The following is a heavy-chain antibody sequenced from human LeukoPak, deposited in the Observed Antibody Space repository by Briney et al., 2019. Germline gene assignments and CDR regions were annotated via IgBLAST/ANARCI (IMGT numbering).Heavy chain of an antibody. CDR1: GFSVSNYA. Sequence: GGSLRLSCAVSGFSVSNYAMHWVRQAPGKGLEYVAVISSNGVTTYYVDSVKGRFTISRDNSRNTVYLQMGSLRAEDMAVYYCARGSVPRDYWGQGTLVTVSS. D-gene: IGHD3-10*01. J-gene: IGHJ4*02. V-gene: IGHV3-64*02. CDR2: ISSNGVTT. CDR3: ARGSVPRDY.